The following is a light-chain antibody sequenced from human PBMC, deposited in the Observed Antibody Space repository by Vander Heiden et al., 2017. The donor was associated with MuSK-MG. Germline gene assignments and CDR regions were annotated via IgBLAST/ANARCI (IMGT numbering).Light chain of an antibody. CDR1: QSVSSN. V-gene: IGKV3-15*01. CDR3: QQYNNWGRT. Sequence: EIVMTQSPATLSVSPGERATLSCRASQSVSSNLAWYQQKPGQAPRLLIYGASTRATGIPARFSRSGSGTEFTLTISSLQSEDFAVYYCQQYNNWGRTFGQGTKVEIK. CDR2: GAS. J-gene: IGKJ1*01.